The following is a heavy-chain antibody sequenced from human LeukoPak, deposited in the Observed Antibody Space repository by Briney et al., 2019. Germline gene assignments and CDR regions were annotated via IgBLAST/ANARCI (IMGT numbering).Heavy chain of an antibody. CDR2: ISTSGRTI. D-gene: IGHD6-19*01. V-gene: IGHV3-11*01. Sequence: GGSLRLSCAASGFTLSDYYISWIRQAPGKGLEWVSYISTSGRTISYADSVKGRFTIPRDNAKNSLYLQMNSLRDEDTAEYYGARDGEQQWLVPGYYFDYWGQGTLVTVSS. CDR1: GFTLSDYY. J-gene: IGHJ4*02. CDR3: ARDGEQQWLVPGYYFDY.